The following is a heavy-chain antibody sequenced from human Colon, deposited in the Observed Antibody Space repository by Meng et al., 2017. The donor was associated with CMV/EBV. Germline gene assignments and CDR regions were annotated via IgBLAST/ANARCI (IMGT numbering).Heavy chain of an antibody. Sequence: GGSLRLSCAASGFTFNNFAMTWVRQAPGKGLEWVANIKEDGSEKYYADSVKGRFTISRDNSKNTLYLQMNSLRAEDTAVYYCAKDVVVVPAASSYYYGMDVWGQGTTVTVSS. CDR3: AKDVVVVPAASSYYYGMDV. J-gene: IGHJ6*02. V-gene: IGHV3-7*01. CDR2: IKEDGSEK. D-gene: IGHD2-2*01. CDR1: GFTFNNFA.